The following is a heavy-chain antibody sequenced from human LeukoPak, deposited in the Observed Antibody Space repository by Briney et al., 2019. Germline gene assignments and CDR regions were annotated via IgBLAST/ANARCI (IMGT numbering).Heavy chain of an antibody. D-gene: IGHD2-2*01. CDR3: ARGNEVVPAAHLFAAFDI. Sequence: ASVKVSCKASGYTFTGYYMHWVRQAPGQGLEWMGWINPNSGGTNYAQKFQGRVTMTTHTSISTAYMALSRLRSDDTAVYYCARGNEVVPAAHLFAAFDIWGQGTMVIVSS. V-gene: IGHV1-2*02. J-gene: IGHJ3*02. CDR2: INPNSGGT. CDR1: GYTFTGYY.